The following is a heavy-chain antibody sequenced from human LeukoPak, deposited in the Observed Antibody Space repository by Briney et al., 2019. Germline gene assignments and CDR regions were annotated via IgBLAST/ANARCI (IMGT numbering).Heavy chain of an antibody. Sequence: GGSLRLSCAASEFSFSSYSMNWVRQAPGKGLEWVSSISSSSSYIYYADSVKGRFTISRDNAKNSLYLQMNSLRAEDTAVYYCARGGKDVDTAMVVPDYWGQGTLVTVSS. J-gene: IGHJ4*02. CDR2: ISSSSSYI. D-gene: IGHD5-18*01. V-gene: IGHV3-21*01. CDR3: ARGGKDVDTAMVVPDY. CDR1: EFSFSSYS.